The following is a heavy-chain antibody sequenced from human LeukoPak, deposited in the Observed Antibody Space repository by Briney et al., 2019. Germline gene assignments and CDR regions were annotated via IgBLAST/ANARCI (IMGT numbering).Heavy chain of an antibody. CDR1: GYTFTSYG. Sequence: GASVKVSCKASGYTFTSYGISWVRQAPGQGLEWMGWISAYNGNTNYAQKLQGRVTMTTDTSTSTAYMELRSLRSDDTAVYYCARVSDFWNGYYPDYYYYYMDVWGKGTTVTVSS. J-gene: IGHJ6*03. CDR3: ARVSDFWNGYYPDYYYYYMDV. CDR2: ISAYNGNT. D-gene: IGHD3-3*01. V-gene: IGHV1-18*01.